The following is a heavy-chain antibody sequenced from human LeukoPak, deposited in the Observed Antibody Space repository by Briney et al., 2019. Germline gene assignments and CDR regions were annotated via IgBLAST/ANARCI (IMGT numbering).Heavy chain of an antibody. CDR2: IRYDGSNK. CDR3: AKGMHCSGGSCYSPPPVDY. Sequence: GGSLRLSCAASGFTFSSYGMHWVRQAPGKGLEWVAFIRYDGSNKYYADSVKGRFTISRDNSKNTLYLQMNSLRAEDTAVYYCAKGMHCSGGSCYSPPPVDYWGQGTLVTVSS. D-gene: IGHD2-15*01. CDR1: GFTFSSYG. V-gene: IGHV3-30*02. J-gene: IGHJ4*02.